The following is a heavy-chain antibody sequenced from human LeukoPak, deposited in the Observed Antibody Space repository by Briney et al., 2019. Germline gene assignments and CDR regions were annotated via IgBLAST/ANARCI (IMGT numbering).Heavy chain of an antibody. CDR1: GFTFSSYA. Sequence: GGSLRHSCAASGFTFSSYAMHWVRQAPGKGLEWVAVISYDGSNKYYADSVKGRFTISRDNSKNTLYLQMNSLRAEDTAVYYCARAVAATGYFDYWGQGTLVTVSS. V-gene: IGHV3-30-3*01. J-gene: IGHJ4*02. CDR3: ARAVAATGYFDY. D-gene: IGHD6-19*01. CDR2: ISYDGSNK.